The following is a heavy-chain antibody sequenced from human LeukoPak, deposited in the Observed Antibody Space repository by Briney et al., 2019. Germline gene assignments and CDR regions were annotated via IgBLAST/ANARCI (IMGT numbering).Heavy chain of an antibody. CDR2: LSCSGGSP. CDR3: AGGAWIQLWLRSYYYYMDV. CDR1: GFIFRRYA. Sequence: GGSLRLSCAASGFIFRRYAMSGVRGAPAKGLEGVSALSCSGGSPYYTDSVEGRFTISRDNSKNTLYLQMDSLRAEDTAVYYCAGGAWIQLWLRSYYYYMDVWGKGTTVTVSS. J-gene: IGHJ6*03. V-gene: IGHV3-23*01. D-gene: IGHD5-18*01.